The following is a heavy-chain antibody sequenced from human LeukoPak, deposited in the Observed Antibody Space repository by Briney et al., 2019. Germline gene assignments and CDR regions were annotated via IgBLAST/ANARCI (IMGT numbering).Heavy chain of an antibody. Sequence: PGGSLRLSCAASGFTFRNHAMHWVRHVPGKGLEWVAVTSFDGNMRFYADSVKGRFTISRDQSRSALYLQMNSLRREDTAMYSCVRDRRGVLRGTAGVFDFWGLGTPVSVSS. D-gene: IGHD6-13*01. CDR2: TSFDGNMR. CDR1: GFTFRNHA. V-gene: IGHV3-30*04. J-gene: IGHJ4*02. CDR3: VRDRRGVLRGTAGVFDF.